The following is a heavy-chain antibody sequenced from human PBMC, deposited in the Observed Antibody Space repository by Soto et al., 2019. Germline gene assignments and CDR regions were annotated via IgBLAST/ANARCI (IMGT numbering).Heavy chain of an antibody. J-gene: IGHJ5*02. D-gene: IGHD4-17*01. V-gene: IGHV3-30*18. CDR3: AKDLLHKTVTTGGS. CDR1: GFTFSSYG. Sequence: QVQVVESGGGVVQPGRSLRLSCAASGFTFSSYGMHWVRQAPGKGLEWVAVISYNGNDKYYADSVKGRFTISRDNFTSTLYVQMSSLRAEDTAIYFCAKDLLHKTVTTGGSWGKGTLVTVSS. CDR2: ISYNGNDK.